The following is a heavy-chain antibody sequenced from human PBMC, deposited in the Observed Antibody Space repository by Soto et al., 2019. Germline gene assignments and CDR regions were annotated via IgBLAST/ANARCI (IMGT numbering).Heavy chain of an antibody. CDR3: ARDGILGTTQGSWFDP. V-gene: IGHV1-18*01. D-gene: IGHD1-26*01. J-gene: IGHJ5*02. CDR1: GYTFASYG. Sequence: ASVKVSCKASGYTFASYGINWVLRAPGQGLEWMGWISGYNGNTKYAQKFQGRVTVTTDTSTSTGYMELRSLRSDDTAVYYCARDGILGTTQGSWFDPWGQGTLVTVSS. CDR2: ISGYNGNT.